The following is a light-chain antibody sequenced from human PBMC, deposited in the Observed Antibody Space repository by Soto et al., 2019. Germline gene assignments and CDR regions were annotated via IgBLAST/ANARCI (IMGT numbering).Light chain of an antibody. CDR3: QQHNDWPLT. CDR1: QSVSNN. CDR2: GAT. V-gene: IGKV3-15*01. J-gene: IGKJ4*01. Sequence: EIVMTQSPATLSVSPGERVTLSCRASQSVSNNLAWYQQKRGQAPRLLIYGATATATGIPARFSGSGSGTEFTLTISSLQSEDFAVYYCQQHNDWPLTFGGGTKVEIK.